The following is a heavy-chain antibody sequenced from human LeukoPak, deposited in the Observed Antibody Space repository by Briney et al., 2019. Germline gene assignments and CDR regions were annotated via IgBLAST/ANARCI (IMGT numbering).Heavy chain of an antibody. V-gene: IGHV3-72*01. CDR2: TRNKANSYTT. Sequence: GGSLRLSCAASGFTFSDHYMDWVRQAPGKGLEWVGRTRNKANSYTTEYAASVKGRFTISRDDSENSLYLQMNSLKTEDTAVYYCARDPGDYWGQGTLVTVSS. CDR1: GFTFSDHY. D-gene: IGHD3-10*01. J-gene: IGHJ4*02. CDR3: ARDPGDY.